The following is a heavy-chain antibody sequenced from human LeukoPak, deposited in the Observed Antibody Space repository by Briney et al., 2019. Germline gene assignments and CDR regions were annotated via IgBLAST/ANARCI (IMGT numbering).Heavy chain of an antibody. CDR1: GGSISSYY. Sequence: SETLSLTCTVSGGSISSYYWSWIRQPPGKGLEWIGEINHSGSTNYNPSLKSRVTISVDTSKNQFSLKLSSVTAADTAVYYCTRERRPTYYDFWSGYYIWGQGTLVTVSS. D-gene: IGHD3-3*01. J-gene: IGHJ4*02. V-gene: IGHV4-34*01. CDR2: INHSGST. CDR3: TRERRPTYYDFWSGYYI.